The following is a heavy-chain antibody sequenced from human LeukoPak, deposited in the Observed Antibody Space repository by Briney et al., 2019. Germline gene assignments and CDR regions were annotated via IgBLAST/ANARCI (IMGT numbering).Heavy chain of an antibody. Sequence: GGSLRLSCAVSGFTFSSYWMHWVRQAPGKGLVWASRINSDGSSTTYADSVKGRFTMSRDNAKNTLYLQMNTLRAEDTAVYYCARDEFGANGSGDLDYWGQGTLVTVSS. D-gene: IGHD3-10*01. CDR1: GFTFSSYW. CDR2: INSDGSST. V-gene: IGHV3-74*01. J-gene: IGHJ4*02. CDR3: ARDEFGANGSGDLDY.